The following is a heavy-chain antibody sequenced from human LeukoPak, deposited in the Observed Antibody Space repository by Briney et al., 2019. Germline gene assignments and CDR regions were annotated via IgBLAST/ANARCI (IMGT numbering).Heavy chain of an antibody. J-gene: IGHJ6*03. Sequence: PGRSLRLPCAASGFTFSSYAMHWVRQAPGKGLEWVAVISYDGSNKYYADSVKGRFTISRDNSKNTLYLQMNSLRAEDTAVYYCARDDYMDVWGKGTTVTVSS. V-gene: IGHV3-30*04. CDR2: ISYDGSNK. CDR1: GFTFSSYA. CDR3: ARDDYMDV.